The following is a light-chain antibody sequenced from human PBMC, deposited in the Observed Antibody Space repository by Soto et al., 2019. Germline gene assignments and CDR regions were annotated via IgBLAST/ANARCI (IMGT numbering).Light chain of an antibody. CDR1: RNINRK. V-gene: IGKV3-15*01. CDR3: QQYYDYPPLI. J-gene: IGKJ4*01. CDR2: GAS. Sequence: EIVMTQSPATLSVSPGEIATLSCRASRNINRKLAWYQQKTGQAPRLLISGASTRATGIPARFSGSGSGTELTLTISSLQSEDFAVYYCQQYYDYPPLIFGGGTQVEIK.